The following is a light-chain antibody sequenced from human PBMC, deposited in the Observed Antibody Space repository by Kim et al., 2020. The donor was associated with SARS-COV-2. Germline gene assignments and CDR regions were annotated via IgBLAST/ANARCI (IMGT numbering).Light chain of an antibody. J-gene: IGLJ1*01. CDR2: GVS. Sequence: GQSVTISCTGTNSDVGNYNYVSWYQQHPGKAPKLMIYGVSKRPSGVPDRFSGSKSGNTASLTISGLQTDDEADYYCCSYAGSYTYVFGGGTKVTVL. V-gene: IGLV2-11*01. CDR3: CSYAGSYTYV. CDR1: NSDVGNYNY.